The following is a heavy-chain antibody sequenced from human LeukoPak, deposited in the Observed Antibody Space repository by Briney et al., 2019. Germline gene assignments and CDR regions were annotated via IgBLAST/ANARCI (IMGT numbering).Heavy chain of an antibody. J-gene: IGHJ4*02. CDR2: INPTGGST. CDR3: ARTAARRFDY. Sequence: ASVNVSCTASGYTFPSYFMHWVRQAPGQGLEWMGIINPTGGSTTYAQKFQGRVTMTRDTSTSTVYMELSSLRSDDTAVYSCARTAARRFDYWGQGTLVTVSS. CDR1: GYTFPSYF. D-gene: IGHD6-6*01. V-gene: IGHV1-46*01.